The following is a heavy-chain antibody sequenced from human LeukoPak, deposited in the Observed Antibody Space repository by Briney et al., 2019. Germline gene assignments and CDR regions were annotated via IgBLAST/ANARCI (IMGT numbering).Heavy chain of an antibody. V-gene: IGHV3-30*02. CDR3: AKVSDPYSSSPILYYFDY. D-gene: IGHD6-13*01. Sequence: PGGSLRLSCAASGFTFSSYGMHWVRQAPGKGLEWVTFIWYDGSKKYYADSVKGRRTISRDNSKNTLYLQMNSLRAEDTAVYYCAKVSDPYSSSPILYYFDYWGQGTLVTVSS. J-gene: IGHJ4*02. CDR2: IWYDGSKK. CDR1: GFTFSSYG.